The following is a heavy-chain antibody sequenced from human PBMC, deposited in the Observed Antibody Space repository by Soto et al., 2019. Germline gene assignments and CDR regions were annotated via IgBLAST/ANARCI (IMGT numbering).Heavy chain of an antibody. CDR1: GYTFTSYA. D-gene: IGHD3-3*01. CDR3: ARTMRATIFGVVIMAFDY. V-gene: IGHV1-3*01. J-gene: IGHJ4*02. Sequence: ASVKVSCKASGYTFTSYAMHWVRQAPGQRFEWMGWINAGNGNTKYSQKFQGRVTITRDTSASTAYMELSSLRSEDTAVYYCARTMRATIFGVVIMAFDYWGQGTLVTAPQ. CDR2: INAGNGNT.